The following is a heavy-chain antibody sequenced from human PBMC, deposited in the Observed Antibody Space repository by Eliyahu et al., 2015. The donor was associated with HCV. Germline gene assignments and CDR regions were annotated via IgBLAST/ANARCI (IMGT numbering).Heavy chain of an antibody. CDR1: GGSVSSGSYY. Sequence: QVQLQESGPGLVKPSETLSLTCTVSGGSVSSGSYYWNWIRQPPGKGLEWIGDIFYSGSTNYNPSLKSRVTISVDTSRNQFSLKVTSVTAADTAVYYCARELGYCSGGSCFPYFGLDVWGQGTAVTVSS. V-gene: IGHV4-61*01. D-gene: IGHD2-15*01. CDR2: IFYSGST. J-gene: IGHJ6*02. CDR3: ARELGYCSGGSCFPYFGLDV.